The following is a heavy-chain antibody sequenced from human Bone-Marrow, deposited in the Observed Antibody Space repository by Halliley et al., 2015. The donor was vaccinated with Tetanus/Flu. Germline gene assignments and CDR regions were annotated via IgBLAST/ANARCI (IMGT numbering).Heavy chain of an antibody. CDR3: ARDYGSDRPGYSGLDV. CDR2: GGAT. D-gene: IGHD3-10*01. V-gene: IGHV3-53*01. J-gene: IGHJ6*02. Sequence: GGATFSADSVRGRFTISRDNSKNPLYLQMDSRRVDDTAMYYCARDYGSDRPGYSGLDVWGQGATVTVSS.